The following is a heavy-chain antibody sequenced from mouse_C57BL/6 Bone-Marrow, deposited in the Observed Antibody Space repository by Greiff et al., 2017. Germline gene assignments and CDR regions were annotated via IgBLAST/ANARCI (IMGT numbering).Heavy chain of an antibody. CDR1: GYTFTSYW. CDR2: INPSNGGT. J-gene: IGHJ2*01. Sequence: QVQLQQPGTELVKPGASVKLSCKASGYTFTSYWMHWVKQRPGQGLEWIGNINPSNGGTNYNEKFKSKATLTVDKSSSTAYMQLSSLTSEDSAVYYCARSRLYYYGSYYFDYWGQGTTLTVSS. D-gene: IGHD1-1*01. CDR3: ARSRLYYYGSYYFDY. V-gene: IGHV1-53*01.